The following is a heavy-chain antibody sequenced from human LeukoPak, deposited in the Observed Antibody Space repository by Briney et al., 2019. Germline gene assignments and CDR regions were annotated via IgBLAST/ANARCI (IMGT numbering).Heavy chain of an antibody. CDR2: IKSKTDGGTT. CDR3: TTGIYDSSGYVFDY. Sequence: GGSLRLSCAASGCTFSNAWMSWVRQAPGKGLEWVGRIKSKTDGGTTDYAAPVKGRFTISRDDSKNTLYLQMNSLKTEDTAVYYCTTGIYDSSGYVFDYWGQGTLVTVSS. V-gene: IGHV3-15*01. J-gene: IGHJ4*02. CDR1: GCTFSNAW. D-gene: IGHD3-22*01.